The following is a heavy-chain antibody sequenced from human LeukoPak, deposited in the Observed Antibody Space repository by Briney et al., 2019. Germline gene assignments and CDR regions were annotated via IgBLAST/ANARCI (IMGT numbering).Heavy chain of an antibody. CDR2: IWYGESTK. Sequence: GGSLRLSCAASGFTFSTYGTHWVRQAPGKGLEWVAVIWYGESTKYYSDSVEGRFTISRDNSKNTLYLQMNDLRSEDTAVYYCAKAPDGSSSCPDYWGQGTLVTVSS. CDR3: AKAPDGSSSCPDY. D-gene: IGHD6-6*01. CDR1: GFTFSTYG. V-gene: IGHV3-30*02. J-gene: IGHJ4*02.